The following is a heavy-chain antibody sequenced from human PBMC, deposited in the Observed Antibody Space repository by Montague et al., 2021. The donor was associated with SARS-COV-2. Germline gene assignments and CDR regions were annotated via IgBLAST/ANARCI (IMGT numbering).Heavy chain of an antibody. V-gene: IGHV4-59*02. CDR3: ARETMTADAFDI. CDR1: GASVGSSD. D-gene: IGHD1-14*01. J-gene: IGHJ3*02. Sequence: SETLSLTCTVSGASVGSSDWGWIRQSPGKGLECSGYFYSVGSTDYNPSLKSRATISRDTSKNQFSLKVRSVTAADTAVYYCARETMTADAFDIWGQGTMVTVSS. CDR2: FYSVGST.